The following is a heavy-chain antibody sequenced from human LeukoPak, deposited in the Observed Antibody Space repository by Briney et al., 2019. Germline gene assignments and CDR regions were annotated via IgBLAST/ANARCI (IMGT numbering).Heavy chain of an antibody. D-gene: IGHD6-19*01. CDR1: GYSFTTYW. V-gene: IGHV5-51*01. CDR3: ARHYIAVAGSVTYYFDY. Sequence: GESLKICFQGSGYSFTTYWIGWVRQMPGKGLEWLGIIYPADSDTRYSPSFQGQVTISADKSISTAYLQWSSLKASDTAMYYCARHYIAVAGSVTYYFDYWGQGTLVTVSS. J-gene: IGHJ4*02. CDR2: IYPADSDT.